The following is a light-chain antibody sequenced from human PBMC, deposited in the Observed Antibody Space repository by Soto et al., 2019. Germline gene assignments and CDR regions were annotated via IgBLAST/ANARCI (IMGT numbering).Light chain of an antibody. J-gene: IGKJ4*01. CDR2: DAS. CDR3: HQRINWPLT. Sequence: EIVLTQSPATLSLSPGERATLSCRANQTVDTYLAWYQQKPGQAPRLLIYDASLRASGIPARFSGSGSGTDFTLTITSLEPEDFAVYYCHQRINWPLTFGGGTKVEIK. CDR1: QTVDTY. V-gene: IGKV3-11*01.